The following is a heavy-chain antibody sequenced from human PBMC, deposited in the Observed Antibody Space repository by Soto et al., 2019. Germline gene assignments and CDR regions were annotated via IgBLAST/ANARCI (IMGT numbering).Heavy chain of an antibody. J-gene: IGHJ5*02. CDR3: AKTNPSKTHTSGWVDWFDP. V-gene: IGHV3-23*01. CDR2: NGGGGGLI. D-gene: IGHD6-19*01. CDR1: GFTFRSYA. Sequence: PGGSLRLSRAASGFTFRSYAMTWVRPAQGDVMEWVAINGGGGGLIFCADSVEGRFISARDNSKNTLYLQINSLRAEDTAVYYCAKTNPSKTHTSGWVDWFDPWGQGTLVTVSS.